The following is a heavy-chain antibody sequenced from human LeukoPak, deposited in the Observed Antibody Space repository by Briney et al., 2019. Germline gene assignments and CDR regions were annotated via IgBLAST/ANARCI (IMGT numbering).Heavy chain of an antibody. CDR2: INPSGAST. J-gene: IGHJ4*02. CDR3: ARTRGYYFDY. Sequence: ASVRVSCKASGYSFTNYYMHWVRQAPGQGLEWMGMINPSGASTTYAQNFQGRVTMTRDMSTSIVYMELSSLTSEDTAVYYCARTRGYYFDYWGQGALVTVSS. CDR1: GYSFTNYY. V-gene: IGHV1-46*01.